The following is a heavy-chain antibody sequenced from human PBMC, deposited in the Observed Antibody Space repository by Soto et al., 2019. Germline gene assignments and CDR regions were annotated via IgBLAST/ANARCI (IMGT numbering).Heavy chain of an antibody. J-gene: IGHJ5*02. CDR2: VTVTGGST. CDR1: AISFNTYG. V-gene: IGHV3-23*01. CDR3: ARQKSPEGWFDP. Sequence: GGSLRLSCAASAISFNTYGVTWVRQAPGKGLEWVSTVTVTGGSTYYADSVKGRFTISRDRSNYTVSLLLNSLRVEDTAIYYCARQKSPEGWFDPWGQGTLVTVSS.